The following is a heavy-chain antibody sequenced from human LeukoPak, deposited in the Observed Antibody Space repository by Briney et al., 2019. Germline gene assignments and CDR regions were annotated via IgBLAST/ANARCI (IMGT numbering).Heavy chain of an antibody. CDR3: ARGMKWFGESLDY. J-gene: IGHJ4*02. D-gene: IGHD3-10*01. CDR1: GGSISSNSYY. CDR2: IYYSGST. V-gene: IGHV4-39*07. Sequence: PSETLSLTCAVSGGSISSNSYYWGWIRQPPGKGLEWIGSIYYSGSTYYNPSLKSRVTISVDTSKNQFSLKLSSVTAADTAVYYCARGMKWFGESLDYWGQGTLVTVSS.